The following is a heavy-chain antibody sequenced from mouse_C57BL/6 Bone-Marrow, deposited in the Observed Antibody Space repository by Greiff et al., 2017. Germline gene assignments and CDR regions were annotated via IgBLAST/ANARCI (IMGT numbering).Heavy chain of an antibody. V-gene: IGHV1-63*01. D-gene: IGHD2-4*01. CDR2: IYPGGGYT. Sequence: QVQLQQSGAELVRPGTSVKMSCKASGYTFTNYWIAWAKQRPGHGLEWIGDIYPGGGYTNYNERFKGKATLTADKSSSTAYMQLSSLTSEDSASYYCAREVDDYDYWGQGTTLTVSS. CDR3: AREVDDYDY. J-gene: IGHJ2*01. CDR1: GYTFTNYW.